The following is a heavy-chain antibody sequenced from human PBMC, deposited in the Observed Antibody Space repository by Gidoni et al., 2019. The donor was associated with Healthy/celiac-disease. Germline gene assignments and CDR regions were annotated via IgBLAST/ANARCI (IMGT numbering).Heavy chain of an antibody. CDR2: TSAYNGNT. D-gene: IGHD3-16*01. CDR1: GYTFTSYG. CDR3: ARTGGGALDY. J-gene: IGHJ4*02. Sequence: QVQLVQSGAEVTKPGASVKVSCKDSGYTFTSYGISWGRPAPEQGLEWMGWTSAYNGNTNDARKRRGRVNMTTGTSTSQAYMERRSLRPDDTAEYYCARTGGGALDYWGQGTLVTVSS. V-gene: IGHV1-18*01.